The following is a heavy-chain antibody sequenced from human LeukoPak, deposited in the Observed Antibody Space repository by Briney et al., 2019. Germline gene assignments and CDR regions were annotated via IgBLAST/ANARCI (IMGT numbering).Heavy chain of an antibody. D-gene: IGHD3-10*01. Sequence: PGRSLRLSCAASGFTFISTGMHWGRQAPGKGLEWVAVISSDGNNKFYADSVKGRFTISRDNSKNTLYVQMDGLRVEDTAVYYCAKDRGGYYGSGSYHNPLFDYWGQGTLVTVSS. CDR3: AKDRGGYYGSGSYHNPLFDY. J-gene: IGHJ4*02. V-gene: IGHV3-30*18. CDR1: GFTFISTG. CDR2: ISSDGNNK.